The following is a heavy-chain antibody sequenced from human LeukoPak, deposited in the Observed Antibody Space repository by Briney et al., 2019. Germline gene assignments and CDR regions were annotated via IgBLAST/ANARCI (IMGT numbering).Heavy chain of an antibody. Sequence: GGSLRLSCAASGFTFSSYGMHWVRQAPGKGLEWVAVISYDGSNKYYGDSVKGRFTISRDNSKNTLYLQMNSLRVEDTAVYYCARGPDVRGYSRRGSDFWGQGTLVTVSS. CDR3: ARGPDVRGYSRRGSDF. CDR2: ISYDGSNK. J-gene: IGHJ4*02. CDR1: GFTFSSYG. V-gene: IGHV3-30*03. D-gene: IGHD5-18*01.